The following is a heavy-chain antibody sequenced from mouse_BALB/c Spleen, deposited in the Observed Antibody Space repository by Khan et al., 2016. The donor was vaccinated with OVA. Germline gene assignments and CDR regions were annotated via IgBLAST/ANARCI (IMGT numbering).Heavy chain of an antibody. J-gene: IGHJ4*01. Sequence: QIQLVQSGPELKKPGETVRISCKASGYTFTTAGMQWVQKMPGKGLKWIGWINTHSGVPKYAEDFKGRFVFSLETSASTAYLQLTNLKNEDTATYFCARGGAAYYRNDGGAMDYWGQGTSVTVSS. D-gene: IGHD2-14*01. CDR3: ARGGAAYYRNDGGAMDY. V-gene: IGHV9-4*02. CDR2: INTHSGVP. CDR1: GYTFTTAG.